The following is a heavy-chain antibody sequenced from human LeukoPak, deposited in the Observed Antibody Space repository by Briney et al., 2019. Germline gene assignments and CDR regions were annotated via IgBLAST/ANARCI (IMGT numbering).Heavy chain of an antibody. CDR3: AKDPYGYNSYYFDY. J-gene: IGHJ4*02. D-gene: IGHD5-24*01. Sequence: GGSLRLSCAASGFTFSSYAMSWVRQAPGKGLEWVSAISSSGGITYYADSAKGRFTISRDNSKNTLYLQMNSLRVEDTAVYYCAKDPYGYNSYYFDYWGQGTLGTVSS. CDR2: ISSSGGIT. V-gene: IGHV3-23*01. CDR1: GFTFSSYA.